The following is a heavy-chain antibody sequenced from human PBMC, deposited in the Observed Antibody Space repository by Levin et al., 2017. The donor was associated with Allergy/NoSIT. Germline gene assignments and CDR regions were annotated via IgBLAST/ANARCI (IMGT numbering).Heavy chain of an antibody. CDR3: TRFSAYYHDTSGFASRFDY. D-gene: IGHD3-22*01. J-gene: IGHJ4*02. V-gene: IGHV3-49*05. CDR2: IKSKPYGGTA. CDR1: GFNFADYA. Sequence: NPGGSLRLSCETSGFNFADYAVTWYRQAPGKGLEWVGLIKSKPYGGTADYAASVRGRFSISRDDSNRIAYLQMDSLKTDDTAVYFCTRFSAYYHDTSGFASRFDYLGQGTLVTVSS.